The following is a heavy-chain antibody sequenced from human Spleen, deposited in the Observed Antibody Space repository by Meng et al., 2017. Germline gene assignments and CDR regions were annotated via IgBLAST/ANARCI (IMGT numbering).Heavy chain of an antibody. D-gene: IGHD3-10*01. CDR3: ATDLWFGELRDDY. CDR2: FDPEDGET. Sequence: VQLVEAGAEVQKPGASVKVPCKVSGYNLTRIAMHWGRKAPGKGLEWMGGFDPEDGETIYAQKFQGRVTMTEDTSTDTAYMELSSLRSEDTAVYYCATDLWFGELRDDYWGQGTLVTVSS. J-gene: IGHJ4*02. V-gene: IGHV1-24*01. CDR1: GYNLTRIA.